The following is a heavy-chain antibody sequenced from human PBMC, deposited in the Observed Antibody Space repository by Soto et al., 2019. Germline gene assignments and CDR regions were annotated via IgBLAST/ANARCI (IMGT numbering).Heavy chain of an antibody. CDR3: ARGGYYGSGSILAYYYYGMDV. D-gene: IGHD3-10*01. Sequence: SETRSRTCAVYGGSFSCYCWSWIRQPPRKGLGWIGEINRSGSTNYNPSLKSRVTISVDTSKNQFSLKLSSVTAADTAVYYCARGGYYGSGSILAYYYYGMDVWGQGTTVTFSS. CDR2: INRSGST. J-gene: IGHJ6*02. V-gene: IGHV4-34*01. CDR1: GGSFSCYC.